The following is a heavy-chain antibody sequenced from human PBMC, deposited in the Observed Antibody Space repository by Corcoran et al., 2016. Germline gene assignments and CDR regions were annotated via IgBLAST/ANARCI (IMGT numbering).Heavy chain of an antibody. D-gene: IGHD2-2*01. CDR2: ISYDGSNK. CDR1: GFTFSSYG. J-gene: IGHJ5*02. V-gene: IGHV3-30*18. Sequence: QVQLVESGGGVVQPGRSLRLSCAASGFTFSSYGMHWVRQAPGKGLEWVAVISYDGSNKYYADSVKGRFTISRDNSKNTLYLQMNSLRAEDTAVYYCAKEGEDIGVVPAAAGWFDPWGQGTLVTVSS. CDR3: AKEGEDIGVVPAAAGWFDP.